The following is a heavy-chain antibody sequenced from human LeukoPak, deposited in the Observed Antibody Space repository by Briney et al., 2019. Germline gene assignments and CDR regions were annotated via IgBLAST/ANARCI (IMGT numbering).Heavy chain of an antibody. CDR1: GFTFSSYA. V-gene: IGHV3-23*01. J-gene: IGHJ6*02. CDR2: ISGSGGST. Sequence: PGGSLRLSCAASGFTFSSYAMSWVRQAPGKGLEWVSAISGSGGSTYYADSVKGRFTISRDNSKNTLYLQMNSLRAEDTAVYYCARVSPEDQYYYYYYGMDVWGQGTTVTVSS. CDR3: ARVSPEDQYYYYYYGMDV.